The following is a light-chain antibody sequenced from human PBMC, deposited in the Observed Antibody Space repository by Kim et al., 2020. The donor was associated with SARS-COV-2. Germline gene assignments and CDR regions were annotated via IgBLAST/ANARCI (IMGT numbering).Light chain of an antibody. CDR3: NSRDSSGNHLV. J-gene: IGLJ3*02. CDR2: GKN. CDR1: SLRSYY. V-gene: IGLV3-19*01. Sequence: ALGQTVRITCQGDSLRSYYASWYKQKPGQAPVLVSYGKNNRPSGIPDRFSGSSSGNTASLTITGAQAEDEADYYCNSRDSSGNHLVFGGGTQLTVL.